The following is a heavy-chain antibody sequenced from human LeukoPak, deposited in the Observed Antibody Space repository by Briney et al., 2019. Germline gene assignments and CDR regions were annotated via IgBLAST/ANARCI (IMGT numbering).Heavy chain of an antibody. D-gene: IGHD3-10*01. Sequence: SETLSLTCAVYGGSFSGYYWSWIRQPPGKGLEWIAEINHSGSTNYNQSLKSRVTVSVDTSKNQFSLKLSSVTAADAAVYYCARVGRYYGSGSYPDYWGQGTLVTVSS. CDR3: ARVGRYYGSGSYPDY. CDR2: INHSGST. CDR1: GGSFSGYY. V-gene: IGHV4-34*01. J-gene: IGHJ4*02.